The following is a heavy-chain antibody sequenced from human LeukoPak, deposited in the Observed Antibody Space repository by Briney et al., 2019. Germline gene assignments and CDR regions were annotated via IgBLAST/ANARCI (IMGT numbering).Heavy chain of an antibody. CDR2: IWYDGSNK. CDR1: GFTFSSYG. Sequence: GGSLRLSCAASGFTFSSYGMHWVRQAPGKGLEWVAVIWYDGSNKYYADSVKGRFTIYRDNSKNTLYLQMNSLRAEDTAVYYCARGGYIVATTFFDYWGQGTLVTVSS. J-gene: IGHJ4*02. D-gene: IGHD5-12*01. CDR3: ARGGYIVATTFFDY. V-gene: IGHV3-33*01.